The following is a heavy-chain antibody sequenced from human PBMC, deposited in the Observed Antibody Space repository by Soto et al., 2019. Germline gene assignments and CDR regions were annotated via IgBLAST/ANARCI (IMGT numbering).Heavy chain of an antibody. J-gene: IGHJ6*02. Sequence: QVQLVESGGGLVNPGGSLRLSCAASGFTFSDYYISWIRQAPGKGLEWVTYISSSGSIIYYADSVKGRFTISRDNAKNSVYLQLNSLRVEDTAVYSCARDFVLGYGMDVWGQGTTVTVSS. CDR1: GFTFSDYY. D-gene: IGHD1-26*01. CDR3: ARDFVLGYGMDV. CDR2: ISSSGSII. V-gene: IGHV3-11*01.